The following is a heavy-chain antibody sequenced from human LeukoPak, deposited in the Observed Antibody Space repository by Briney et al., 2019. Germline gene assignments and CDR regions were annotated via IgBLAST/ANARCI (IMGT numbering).Heavy chain of an antibody. V-gene: IGHV3-23*01. CDR3: AKGYCSGDSCYKNY. CDR1: GFTFSSYA. J-gene: IGHJ4*02. Sequence: PGGSLRLSCAASGFTFSSYAMSWVRQAPGKGLEWVSAISGSGGSTYYADSVKGRFTISRDNSKNTLYLQMNSLRAEDTAVYYCAKGYCSGDSCYKNYWGQGTLVTVSS. D-gene: IGHD2-15*01. CDR2: ISGSGGST.